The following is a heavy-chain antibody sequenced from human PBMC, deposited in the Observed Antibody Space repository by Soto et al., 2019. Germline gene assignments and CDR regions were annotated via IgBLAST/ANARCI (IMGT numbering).Heavy chain of an antibody. CDR3: ARQRTDTQVVVVPAARAYYYYYGMDV. D-gene: IGHD2-2*01. CDR2: IYPGDSDT. V-gene: IGHV5-51*01. Sequence: PGESLKISCKGSGYSFTSYWIGWVRQMPGKGLEWMGIIYPGDSDTRYSPSFQGHVTISADKSISTAYLQWSSLKASDTAMYYCARQRTDTQVVVVPAARAYYYYYGMDVWGQGTTVTVSS. CDR1: GYSFTSYW. J-gene: IGHJ6*02.